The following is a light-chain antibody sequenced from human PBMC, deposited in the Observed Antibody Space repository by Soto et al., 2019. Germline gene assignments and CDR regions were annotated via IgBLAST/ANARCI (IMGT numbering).Light chain of an antibody. Sequence: SVLTQPASVSGSPGQSITISCTGTSSDVGGYNYVSWYQQHPNKAPKLLIYDVSYRPSGVSNRFSGSKSGNTASLTISGLQAEDEADYYRSSYTSSIPFVFGTGTKVTV. V-gene: IGLV2-14*03. CDR1: SSDVGGYNY. CDR3: SSYTSSIPFV. J-gene: IGLJ1*01. CDR2: DVS.